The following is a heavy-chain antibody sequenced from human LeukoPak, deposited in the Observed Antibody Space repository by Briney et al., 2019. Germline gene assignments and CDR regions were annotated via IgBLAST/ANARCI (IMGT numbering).Heavy chain of an antibody. J-gene: IGHJ5*02. CDR2: ITASDTTK. Sequence: GGSLRLSCAASGLGFSSYNMNWVRQAPGKGPEWVAYITASDTTKYYADSVKGRFTISRDNAKKSLFLQMDSLRAEDTAVYYCVAASAFSSSWRSWGQGTVVSVSS. CDR3: VAASAFSSSWRS. CDR1: GLGFSSYN. V-gene: IGHV3-48*01. D-gene: IGHD6-13*01.